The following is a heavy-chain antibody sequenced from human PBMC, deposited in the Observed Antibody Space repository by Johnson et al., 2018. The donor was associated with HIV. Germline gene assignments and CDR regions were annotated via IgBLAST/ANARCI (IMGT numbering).Heavy chain of an antibody. D-gene: IGHD6-19*01. CDR3: ARTGRAVAGTPHAFDI. CDR2: ISKSGDTI. CDR1: GFTFSDSY. J-gene: IGHJ3*02. Sequence: QVQLVESGGGLVQHGGSLRLSCAASGFTFSDSYMSWIRQAPGKGLEWVAYISKSGDTIYYADSVKGRFTISRDNAKNSLYLQMNSLRAEDTAVYYCARTGRAVAGTPHAFDIWGQGTMVTVSS. V-gene: IGHV3-11*04.